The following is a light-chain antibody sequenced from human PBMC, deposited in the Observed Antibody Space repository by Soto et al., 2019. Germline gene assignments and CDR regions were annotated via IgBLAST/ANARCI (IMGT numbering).Light chain of an antibody. CDR3: QHYNSDSEA. Sequence: DIQMTQSPSSLSASVGDRVTITCQASQDISNYLNWYQQKPGKAPKLLIYDASNLETGVPSRFSGSGSGTEVTLTISSLQPYDFATYYCQHYNSDSEAFGQGTKVDIK. CDR1: QDISNY. J-gene: IGKJ1*01. V-gene: IGKV1-33*01. CDR2: DAS.